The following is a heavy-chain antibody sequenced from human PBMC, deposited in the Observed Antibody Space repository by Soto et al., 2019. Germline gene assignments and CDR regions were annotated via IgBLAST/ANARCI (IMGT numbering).Heavy chain of an antibody. V-gene: IGHV3-23*01. CDR3: AKLDATTVIVTGYFDS. Sequence: QLLESGGGLVKPGGSLRLSCAASGFPFSHFAMGWVRQAPGKGLEWVSIISASGSTTYYPDPVRGRFTVSRDNSKNTLYLQMNTLKADDTALYYCAKLDATTVIVTGYFDSWGQGTLVTVSS. J-gene: IGHJ4*02. CDR2: ISASGSTT. D-gene: IGHD4-17*01. CDR1: GFPFSHFA.